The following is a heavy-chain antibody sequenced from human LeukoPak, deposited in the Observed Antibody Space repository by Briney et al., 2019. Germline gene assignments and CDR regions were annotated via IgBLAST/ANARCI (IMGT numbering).Heavy chain of an antibody. J-gene: IGHJ4*02. CDR1: GFAFSTYW. V-gene: IGHV3-74*01. CDR2: IISDGRST. Sequence: GGSLRLSCAASGFAFSTYWMHWVRHVPGKGPVWLSRIISDGRSTSYVDSVKGRFTISRDNAKNMLYLQMNSLRVEDTAVYYCATLSGVTAADYWGQGTLVTVSS. D-gene: IGHD2-21*02. CDR3: ATLSGVTAADY.